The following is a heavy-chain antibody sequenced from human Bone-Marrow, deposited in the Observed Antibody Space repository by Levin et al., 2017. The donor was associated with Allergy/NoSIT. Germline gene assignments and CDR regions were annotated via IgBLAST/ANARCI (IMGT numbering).Heavy chain of an antibody. V-gene: IGHV3-9*01. J-gene: IGHJ4*02. CDR1: GFTFDDFA. D-gene: IGHD5-18*01. CDR3: ARGGYGGLAFDY. Sequence: GGSLRLSCAASGFTFDDFAMHWVRQAPGKGLEWVSTISWNSGTIGYADSVKGRFSISRDSAKNSLYLQMNSLRPDDTALYYCARGGYGGLAFDYWGQGTLVTASS. CDR2: ISWNSGTI.